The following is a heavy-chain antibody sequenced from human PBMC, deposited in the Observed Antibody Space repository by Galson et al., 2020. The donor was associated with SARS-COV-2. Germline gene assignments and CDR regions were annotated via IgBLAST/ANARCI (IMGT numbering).Heavy chain of an antibody. V-gene: IGHV1-2*02. CDR1: GYTFTGYY. D-gene: IGHD6-19*01. Sequence: ASVKVSCKASGYTFTGYYMHWVRQAPGQGLEWMGWINPNSGGTNYAQKFQGRVTMTRDTSISTAYMELSRLRSDDTAVYYCARVAQGSGWYSDYFDYWGQGTLVTVSS. J-gene: IGHJ4*02. CDR3: ARVAQGSGWYSDYFDY. CDR2: INPNSGGT.